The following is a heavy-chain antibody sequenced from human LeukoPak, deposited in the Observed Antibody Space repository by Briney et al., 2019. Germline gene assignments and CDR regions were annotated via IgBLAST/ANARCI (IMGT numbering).Heavy chain of an antibody. CDR1: GFTFSRYG. Sequence: GGSLRLSCAVSGFTFSRYGMNWARQAPGKGLEWLSYISSSSSPIYYADSVKGRFTISRDNAKNMLYLQMNSLRAEDTAVYYCARNLYYYDSSGYYYYWGQGTLVTVSS. V-gene: IGHV3-48*01. D-gene: IGHD3-22*01. J-gene: IGHJ4*02. CDR3: ARNLYYYDSSGYYYY. CDR2: ISSSSSPI.